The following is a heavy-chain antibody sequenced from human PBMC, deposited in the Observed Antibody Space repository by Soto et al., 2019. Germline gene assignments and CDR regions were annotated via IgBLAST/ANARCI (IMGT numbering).Heavy chain of an antibody. Sequence: GGSLRLSCAASGFTFSSYAMSWVRQAPGKGLEWVSAISGSGGSTDYAASVKGRFTISRDESKNSLNLQLNSLKTEDTALYYCTRLRHDGGTYYFDNWGLGTLVTVSS. V-gene: IGHV3-23*01. CDR3: TRLRHDGGTYYFDN. D-gene: IGHD4-17*01. CDR1: GFTFSSYA. J-gene: IGHJ4*01. CDR2: ISGSGGST.